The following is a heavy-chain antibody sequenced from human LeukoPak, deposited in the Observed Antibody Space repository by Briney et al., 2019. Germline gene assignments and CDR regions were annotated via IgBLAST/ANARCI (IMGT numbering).Heavy chain of an antibody. Sequence: GGSLRLSCAASGFTFSSYAMSWVRQAPGKGLEWVSAISGSGGSTYYADSVKGRFTISRDNSKNTLYLQMNSLRAEDTAVYYCPKDLEGVSGSYIPAWGQGTLVTVSS. CDR1: GFTFSSYA. J-gene: IGHJ5*02. V-gene: IGHV3-23*01. CDR2: ISGSGGST. D-gene: IGHD1-26*01. CDR3: PKDLEGVSGSYIPA.